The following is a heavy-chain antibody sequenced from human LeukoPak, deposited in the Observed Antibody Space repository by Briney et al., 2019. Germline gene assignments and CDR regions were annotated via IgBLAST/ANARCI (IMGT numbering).Heavy chain of an antibody. V-gene: IGHV3-11*04. Sequence: PGGSLRLSCTASGFTLRDYYMSWIRQAPGKGLEWISYMSSTGNTIYYAESVKGLFTVSRDSANNSMSLQMTSLRAEDSAVYYCARSSSYFTYFDLWGRDTLVTVSS. J-gene: IGHJ2*01. CDR2: MSSTGNTI. CDR3: ARSSSYFTYFDL. D-gene: IGHD2/OR15-2a*01. CDR1: GFTLRDYY.